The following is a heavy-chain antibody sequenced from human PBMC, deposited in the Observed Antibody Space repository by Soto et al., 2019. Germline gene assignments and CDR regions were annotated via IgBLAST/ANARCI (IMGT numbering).Heavy chain of an antibody. Sequence: EVQLVESGGGLVQHGGSLRLSCAASGFTLSDHYMDWVRQAPGKGLEWVGRTRNRANSYSTEYAASVKGRFTILRDDSQNSLHLQMNGLKTEDTALYYCARSGSYRPFDYWGQGTLVTVSS. D-gene: IGHD1-26*01. V-gene: IGHV3-72*01. J-gene: IGHJ4*02. CDR3: ARSGSYRPFDY. CDR1: GFTLSDHY. CDR2: TRNRANSYST.